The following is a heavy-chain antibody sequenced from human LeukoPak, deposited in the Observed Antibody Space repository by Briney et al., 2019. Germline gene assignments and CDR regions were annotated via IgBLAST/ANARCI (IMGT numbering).Heavy chain of an antibody. V-gene: IGHV3-30*18. J-gene: IGHJ6*02. CDR2: ISYDGSNK. CDR1: GFTFSSYG. CDR3: ANIRGMDV. Sequence: GGSLRLSCAASGFTFSSYGMHWVRQAPGKGLEWVAVISYDGSNKYYADSVKGRFTISRDNSKNTLYLQMNSLRAEDTAVYYCANIRGMDVWGQGTTVTVSS.